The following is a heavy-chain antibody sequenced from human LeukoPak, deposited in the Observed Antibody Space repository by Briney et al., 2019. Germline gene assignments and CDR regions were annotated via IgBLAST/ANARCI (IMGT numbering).Heavy chain of an antibody. Sequence: GGSLRLSCAASGFTFSSYEMNWVRQAPGKGLEWVSYISSSGSTIYYADSVKGRSTISRDNAKNSLYLQMNSLRAEDTAVYYCAREYGSGSSTHFDYWGQGTLVTVSS. J-gene: IGHJ4*02. V-gene: IGHV3-48*03. CDR3: AREYGSGSSTHFDY. CDR1: GFTFSSYE. D-gene: IGHD3-10*01. CDR2: ISSSGSTI.